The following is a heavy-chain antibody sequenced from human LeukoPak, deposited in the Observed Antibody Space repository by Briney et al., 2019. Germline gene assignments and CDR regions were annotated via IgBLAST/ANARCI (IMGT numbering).Heavy chain of an antibody. CDR1: GYTFTGYY. CDR3: ARSGDIAERGYYYGMDV. Sequence: ASVKVSCEASGYTFTGYYMHWVPQAPGQGREWMGWINPNSGGTNYAQKFQGRVTRTRDTSISTAYMELSRLKSDDTAVYYGARSGDIAERGYYYGMDVWGQGTTVTVSS. D-gene: IGHD5-12*01. CDR2: INPNSGGT. V-gene: IGHV1-2*02. J-gene: IGHJ6*02.